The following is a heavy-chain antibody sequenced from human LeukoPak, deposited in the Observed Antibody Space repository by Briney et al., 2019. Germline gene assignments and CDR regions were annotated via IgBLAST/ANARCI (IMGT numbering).Heavy chain of an antibody. CDR3: AKGSEYIWGSLDTYYHYHMDV. J-gene: IGHJ6*03. CDR1: GFTFISYA. Sequence: PGGSLRLSCAASGFTFISYAMSWVRQAPGKGLEWVSVINGGGVLTYYADSVKGRFTISRDNSKNTLYLQMNNLRVEDTAVYFCAKGSEYIWGSLDTYYHYHMDVWGKGTTVTVSS. CDR2: INGGGVLT. D-gene: IGHD3-16*01. V-gene: IGHV3-23*01.